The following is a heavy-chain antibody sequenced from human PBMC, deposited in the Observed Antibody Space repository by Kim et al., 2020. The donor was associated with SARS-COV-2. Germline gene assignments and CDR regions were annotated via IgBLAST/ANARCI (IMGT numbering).Heavy chain of an antibody. Sequence: ASVKVSCKVSGYTLTELSMHWVRQAPGKGLEWMGVFDPEDGETIYAQKFQGRVTMTEDTSTDTAYMELSSLRSEDTAVYYCATDRSLPGGSYYFDYWGQGTLVTVSS. CDR2: FDPEDGET. D-gene: IGHD1-26*01. J-gene: IGHJ4*02. V-gene: IGHV1-24*01. CDR3: ATDRSLPGGSYYFDY. CDR1: GYTLTELS.